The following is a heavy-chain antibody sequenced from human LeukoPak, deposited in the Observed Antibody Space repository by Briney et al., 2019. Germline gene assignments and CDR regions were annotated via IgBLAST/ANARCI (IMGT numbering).Heavy chain of an antibody. CDR1: GGSFTDYF. J-gene: IGHJ6*02. CDR2: INDYTGDS. D-gene: IGHD3-22*01. Sequence: PSETLSLTCTVFGGSFTDYFWTWIRHSPGKGLEWIGEINDYTGDSKYNPSLNSRVSISLEKPKTQLPLELRSVTAADTAVYYCARGRIAKIVVVHSFSYGMDVWGQGTTVTVSS. V-gene: IGHV4-34*01. CDR3: ARGRIAKIVVVHSFSYGMDV.